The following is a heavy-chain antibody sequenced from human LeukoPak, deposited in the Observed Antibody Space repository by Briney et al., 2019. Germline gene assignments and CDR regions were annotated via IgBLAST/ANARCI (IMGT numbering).Heavy chain of an antibody. CDR3: ARDDRGSGSGPAHDY. V-gene: IGHV3-30*03. CDR2: ISHEGSFK. J-gene: IGHJ4*02. D-gene: IGHD3-10*01. Sequence: SGGSLRLSCAASGLNFSNYGMHCVRHAPGKALEWVAVISHEGSFKYYADSVKGRFTISRDNSRNTLSLQMNSLSAEDTAVYFCARDDRGSGSGPAHDYWGQGTLVTVSS. CDR1: GLNFSNYG.